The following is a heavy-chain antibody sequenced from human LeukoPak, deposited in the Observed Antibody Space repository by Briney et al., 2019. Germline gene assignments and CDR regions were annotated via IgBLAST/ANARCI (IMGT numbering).Heavy chain of an antibody. CDR3: ASGYTYYYGSGIYY. J-gene: IGHJ4*02. CDR1: GFTFSNNA. CDR2: ISGSGDNT. Sequence: GGSLRLSCAASGFTFSNNAMSWVRQAPGKGLEWVSSISGSGDNTYYADSVKGRFTISRDNSKNSLYLQMNSLRTEDTAVYYCASGYTYYYGSGIYYWGQGTLVTVSS. V-gene: IGHV3-23*01. D-gene: IGHD3-10*01.